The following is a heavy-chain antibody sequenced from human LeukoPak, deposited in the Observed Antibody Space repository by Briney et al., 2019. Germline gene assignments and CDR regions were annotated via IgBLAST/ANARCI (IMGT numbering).Heavy chain of an antibody. CDR2: IYYSGST. J-gene: IGHJ6*03. CDR3: AGRYYYDRSGYYSPYYYYMDV. Sequence: PSETLSLTCTVSGGSISSYYWSWIRQPPGKGLEWIGYIYYSGSTNYNPSLKSRVTISVDTSKNQFSLKLSSVTAADTAVYYCAGRYYYDRSGYYSPYYYYMDVWGKGTTVTISS. D-gene: IGHD3-22*01. CDR1: GGSISSYY. V-gene: IGHV4-59*08.